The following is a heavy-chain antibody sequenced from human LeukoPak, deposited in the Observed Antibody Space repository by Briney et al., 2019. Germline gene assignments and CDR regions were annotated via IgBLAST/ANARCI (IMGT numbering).Heavy chain of an antibody. V-gene: IGHV3-7*01. CDR1: GFIFSTYW. CDR2: MKGDGSEI. J-gene: IGHJ3*01. CDR3: ARPAYTAAYDL. Sequence: GGSLRLSCAASGFIFSTYWMTWVRQAPGKELEWVANMKGDGSEIHYVDSVKGRFTISRDNAKNSLYLQMNSLRADDTAIYYCARPAYTAAYDLWGQGTLVTVSS. D-gene: IGHD3-16*01.